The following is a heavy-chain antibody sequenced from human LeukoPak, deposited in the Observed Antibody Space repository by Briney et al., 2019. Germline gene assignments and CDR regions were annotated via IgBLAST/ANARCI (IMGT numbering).Heavy chain of an antibody. CDR1: GGSISSYY. CDR2: IYYSGST. D-gene: IGHD3-10*01. Sequence: PSETLSLTCTVSGGSISSYYWSWIRQPPGKGLEWIGYIYYSGSTNYNPSLKSRVTISVDTSKNQFSLKLSSVTAADTAVYYCARLRPVLLWFGGRIAYFDYWGQGTLVTVSS. J-gene: IGHJ4*02. V-gene: IGHV4-59*12. CDR3: ARLRPVLLWFGGRIAYFDY.